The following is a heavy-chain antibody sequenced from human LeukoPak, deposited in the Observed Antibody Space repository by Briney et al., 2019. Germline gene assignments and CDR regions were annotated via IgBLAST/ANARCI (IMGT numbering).Heavy chain of an antibody. CDR3: ARAGYGDSDFDY. J-gene: IGHJ4*02. CDR2: IYHSGNT. CDR1: GYSISNSYY. V-gene: IGHV4-38-2*02. Sequence: SETLSLTCTVSGYSISNSYYWGWIRQPPGEGLEWIGSIYHSGNTYYNPSLKSRVTISLDTSKNQFSLKWTSVTAAATAVYYCARAGYGDSDFDYWGQGTLVTVSS. D-gene: IGHD4-17*01.